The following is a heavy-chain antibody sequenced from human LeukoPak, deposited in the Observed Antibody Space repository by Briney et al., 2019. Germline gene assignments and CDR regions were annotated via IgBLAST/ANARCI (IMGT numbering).Heavy chain of an antibody. CDR3: ARESDNSGWYYDY. J-gene: IGHJ4*02. Sequence: GGSLRLSCAASGFTFSSYGMHWVRQAPGKGLEWVAVISYDGNNKYYADSVKGRFTISSDNSKNTLYLQMNSLRAEDTAVYYCARESDNSGWYYDYWGQGTLVTVSS. V-gene: IGHV3-30*03. CDR1: GFTFSSYG. D-gene: IGHD6-19*01. CDR2: ISYDGNNK.